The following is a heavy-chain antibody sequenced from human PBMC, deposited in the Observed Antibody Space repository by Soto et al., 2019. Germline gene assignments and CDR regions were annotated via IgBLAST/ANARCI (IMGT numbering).Heavy chain of an antibody. V-gene: IGHV5-51*07. D-gene: IGHD5-12*01. J-gene: IGHJ6*02. CDR2: IYPGDSDT. Sequence: GEALKISGEGSGDSVTSYWIGWVHQMPGKGLEWMGIIYPGDSDTRYSPSFQGQVTISADKSISTAYLQWSSLKASDTAMYYCARANSSGYDRNYYYYGMDVWGQGTTVTVSS. CDR1: GDSVTSYW. CDR3: ARANSSGYDRNYYYYGMDV.